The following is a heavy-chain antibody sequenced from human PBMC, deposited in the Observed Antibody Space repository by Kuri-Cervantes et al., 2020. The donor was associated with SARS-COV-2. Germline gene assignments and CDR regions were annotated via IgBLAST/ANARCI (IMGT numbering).Heavy chain of an antibody. J-gene: IGHJ4*02. CDR2: IYYSGST. V-gene: IGHV4-59*01. D-gene: IGHD3-16*01. CDR3: ARDWGISSALDG. Sequence: GSLRLSCTVSGGSISSYYWSWIRQPAGKGLEWIGYIYYSGSTNYNPSLKSRVTISVDTSKNQFSLKLSSVTAADTAVYYCARDWGISSALDGWGQGTLVTVSS. CDR1: GGSISSYY.